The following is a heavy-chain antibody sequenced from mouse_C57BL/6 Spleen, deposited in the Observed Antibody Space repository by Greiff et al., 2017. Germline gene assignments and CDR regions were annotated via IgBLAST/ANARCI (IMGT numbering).Heavy chain of an antibody. CDR1: GYTFTSYW. J-gene: IGHJ3*01. D-gene: IGHD3-3*01. V-gene: IGHV1-50*01. Sequence: QVQLQQPGAELVKPGASVKLSCKAYGYTFTSYWMQWVKQRPGQGLEWIGEIDPSDSYTNYNQKFKGKATLTVDTSSSTAYMQLSSLTSEDSAVYYCARKGSYWGQGTLVTVSA. CDR2: IDPSDSYT. CDR3: ARKGSY.